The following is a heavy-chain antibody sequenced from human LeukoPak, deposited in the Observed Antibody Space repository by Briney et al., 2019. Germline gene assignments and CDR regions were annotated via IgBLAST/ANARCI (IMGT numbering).Heavy chain of an antibody. CDR1: GYTLTELS. V-gene: IGHV1-24*01. J-gene: IGHJ4*02. CDR2: FDPEDGET. D-gene: IGHD3-16*01. CDR3: ATAVRLGELAPDY. Sequence: AASVTVSCKVSGYTLTELSIHWVRQAPGKGLVWMGGFDPEDGETIYAQKFQGRVTMTEDTSTDTAYMELSSLRSEDTAVYYCATAVRLGELAPDYWGQGTLVTVSS.